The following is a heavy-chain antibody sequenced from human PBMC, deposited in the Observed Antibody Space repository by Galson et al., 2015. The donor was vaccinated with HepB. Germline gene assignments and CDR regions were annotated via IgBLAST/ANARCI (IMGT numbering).Heavy chain of an antibody. Sequence: SLRLSCAASGFTFYTYGMHWVRQAPGKGLEWVAIISYDGSNKYYADSVRGRFTISRDNVKNSAYLQMNSLRAEDTALYYCARVAHADYGDHAHFDYWGPGTLVTVSS. CDR2: ISYDGSNK. J-gene: IGHJ4*02. CDR3: ARVAHADYGDHAHFDY. V-gene: IGHV3-30*03. D-gene: IGHD4/OR15-4a*01. CDR1: GFTFYTYG.